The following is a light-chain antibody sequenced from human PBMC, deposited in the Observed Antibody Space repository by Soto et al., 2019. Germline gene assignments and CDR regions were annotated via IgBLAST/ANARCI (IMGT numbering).Light chain of an antibody. CDR1: QSVNNW. V-gene: IGKV1-5*03. CDR3: QQYNSYSWT. J-gene: IGKJ1*01. Sequence: DIQMTQSPSTLSASVGDRVTITCRASQSVNNWLAWYQQKPGKAPKLLIYKASTLQTGVPLRFSGSGSGTDFTLTISSLQPDDAATYYCQQYNSYSWTFGQGTKVEI. CDR2: KAS.